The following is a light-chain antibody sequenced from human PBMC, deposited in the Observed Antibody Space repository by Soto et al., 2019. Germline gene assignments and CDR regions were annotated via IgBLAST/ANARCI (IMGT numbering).Light chain of an antibody. CDR2: GAS. CDR1: QSVSSS. CDR3: QQYGSSPIT. Sequence: IVMTHSPATLSVSPGEIATLSFRASQSVSSSLAWYQQKPGQAPRLLIYGASTRATGIPARFSGSGSGTDFTLTISRLEPEDFAVYYCQQYGSSPITFGQGTKVDIK. J-gene: IGKJ1*01. V-gene: IGKV3-20*01.